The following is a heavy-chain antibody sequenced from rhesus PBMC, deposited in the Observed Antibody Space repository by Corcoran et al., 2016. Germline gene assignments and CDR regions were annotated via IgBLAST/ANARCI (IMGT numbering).Heavy chain of an antibody. Sequence: QVQLQESGPGLVKTSETLSLTCAVSGGSLSSRNRWILLRQLPGKGLEWTGGIYSNSERTNYNPSLKSRFTISKDTSKNQCSLKLTSVTAADTAVYYCAREHGSSGWYFDIWGPGTPITISS. J-gene: IGHJ2*01. CDR3: AREHGSSGWYFDI. D-gene: IGHD4-29*01. CDR2: IYSNSERT. V-gene: IGHV4S12*01. CDR1: GGSLSSRNR.